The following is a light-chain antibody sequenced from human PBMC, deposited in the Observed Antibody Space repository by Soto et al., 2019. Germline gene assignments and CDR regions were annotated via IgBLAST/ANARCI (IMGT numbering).Light chain of an antibody. J-gene: IGLJ3*02. CDR2: DNN. CDR3: CSYAGSSTLVV. V-gene: IGLV2-23*01. Sequence: QSALAQPASVSGSPGQSITISCTATSSDVGSFYLLSWYQQYPGKAPELMIYDNNKRPSGVSNRFSGSRSGNSASLTISGLQAEDEADCYCCSYAGSSTLVVFGGGTKLTVL. CDR1: SSDVGSFYL.